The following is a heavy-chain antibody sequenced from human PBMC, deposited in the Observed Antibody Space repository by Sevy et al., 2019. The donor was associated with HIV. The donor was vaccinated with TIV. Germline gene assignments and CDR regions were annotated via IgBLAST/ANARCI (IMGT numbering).Heavy chain of an antibody. V-gene: IGHV4-39*01. J-gene: IGHJ5*02. CDR2: IYYTGKT. Sequence: SETLSLTCTVSGASIDSSSYYWGWIRQPPGKGLEWIGTIYYTGKTYYVPSLKSRVTISADMSNNQFSLRLRSVTAAVTAVYYCARRTAETTTSGWFDPWGQGTLVTVSS. CDR3: ARRTAETTTSGWFDP. D-gene: IGHD4-17*01. CDR1: GASIDSSSYY.